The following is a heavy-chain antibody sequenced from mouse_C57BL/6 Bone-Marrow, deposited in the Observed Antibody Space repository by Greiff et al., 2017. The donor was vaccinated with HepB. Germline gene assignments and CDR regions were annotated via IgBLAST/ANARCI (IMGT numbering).Heavy chain of an antibody. CDR3: ARPYGSSH. Sequence: QVQLQQPGAELVKPGASVKLSCKASGYTFTSYWMQWVKQRPGQGLEWIGEIDPSDSYTNYNQKFKGKATLTVDTSSSTAYMQLSSLTSEDAAVHYCARPYGSSHWGQGTTLTVSS. J-gene: IGHJ2*01. CDR1: GYTFTSYW. D-gene: IGHD1-1*01. CDR2: IDPSDSYT. V-gene: IGHV1-50*01.